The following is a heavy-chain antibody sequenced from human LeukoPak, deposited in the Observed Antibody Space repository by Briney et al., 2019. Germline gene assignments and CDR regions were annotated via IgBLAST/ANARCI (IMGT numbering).Heavy chain of an antibody. CDR3: ARPSFLTGSYYPL. CDR1: GGSISSYY. V-gene: IGHV4-59*01. D-gene: IGHD1-26*01. Sequence: SETLSLTCTVSGGSISSYYWSWIRQPPGKGLEWIGYIYYSGSTNYDPSLKSRVTISVDTSKNQFSLKLSSVTAADTAVYYCARPSFLTGSYYPLWGQGTLVAVSS. J-gene: IGHJ4*02. CDR2: IYYSGST.